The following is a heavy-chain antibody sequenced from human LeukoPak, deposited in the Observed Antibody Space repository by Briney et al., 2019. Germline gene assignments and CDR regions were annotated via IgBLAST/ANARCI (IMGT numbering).Heavy chain of an antibody. J-gene: IGHJ4*02. CDR3: ARGVGYSGYVDY. CDR1: GFTFISYW. CDR2: IKQDGSEK. D-gene: IGHD5-12*01. Sequence: GGSLRLSCAASGFTFISYWMSWVRQAPGKGLEWVANIKQDGSEKYYVDSVKGRFTISRDNAKNSLYLQMNSLRAEDTAVYYCARGVGYSGYVDYWGQGTLVTVSS. V-gene: IGHV3-7*04.